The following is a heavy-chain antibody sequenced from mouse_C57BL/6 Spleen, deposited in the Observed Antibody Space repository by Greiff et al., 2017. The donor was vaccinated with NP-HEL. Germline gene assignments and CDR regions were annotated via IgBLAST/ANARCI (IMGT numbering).Heavy chain of an antibody. V-gene: IGHV1-69*01. CDR1: GYTFTSYW. CDR3: ARGTTVVSMDY. Sequence: QVQLQQPGAELVMPGASVKLSCKASGYTFTSYWMHWVKQRPGQGLEWIGEIDPSDSSTNYNQKFKGKSTLTVDKSSSTAYMQLSSLTSEDSAVYYCARGTTVVSMDYWGQGTSVTVSS. J-gene: IGHJ4*01. CDR2: IDPSDSST. D-gene: IGHD1-1*01.